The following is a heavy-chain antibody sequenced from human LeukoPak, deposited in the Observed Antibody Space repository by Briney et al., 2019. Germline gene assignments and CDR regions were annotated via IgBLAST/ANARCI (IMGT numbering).Heavy chain of an antibody. CDR3: AKDLGDY. CDR2: ISYDGSNK. CDR1: GFTFSSYG. V-gene: IGHV3-30*18. Sequence: GGSLRLSCAASGFTFSSYGMHWVRQAPGKGLEWVAVISYDGSNKYYADSVKGRFTISRDNSKNTLYLQMNSLRAEDTAVYYCAKDLGDYWGQGTLVTVSS. J-gene: IGHJ4*02.